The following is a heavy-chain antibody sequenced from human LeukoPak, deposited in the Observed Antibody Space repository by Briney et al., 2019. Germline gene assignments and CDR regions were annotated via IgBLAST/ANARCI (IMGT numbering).Heavy chain of an antibody. V-gene: IGHV5-51*01. J-gene: IGHJ3*02. CDR2: IYAGDSDT. CDR3: ARRRRTSSPDGFDI. Sequence: GESLKISCKGFGYNFTTYLIGLVRQMPGKGLEGRGIIYAGDSDTRYRPSFEGQVTISGDKSIYTAYLHWSSLKASDTAIYYCARRRRTSSPDGFDIWGQGTMVTVFS. CDR1: GYNFTTYL. D-gene: IGHD1-14*01.